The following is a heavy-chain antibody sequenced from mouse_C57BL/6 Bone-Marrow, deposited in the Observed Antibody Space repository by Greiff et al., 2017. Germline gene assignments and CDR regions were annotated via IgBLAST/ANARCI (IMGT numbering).Heavy chain of an antibody. J-gene: IGHJ2*01. V-gene: IGHV1-82*01. Sequence: QVQLQQSGPELVKPGASVKISCKASGYAFSSSWMNWVKQRPGKGLEWIGRIYPGDGDTNYNGKFKGKATLTADKSSSTAYMQLSSLASEDSAVYCCAGSPYGSSSGDYWGQGTTLTVSS. CDR1: GYAFSSSW. CDR3: AGSPYGSSSGDY. CDR2: IYPGDGDT. D-gene: IGHD1-1*01.